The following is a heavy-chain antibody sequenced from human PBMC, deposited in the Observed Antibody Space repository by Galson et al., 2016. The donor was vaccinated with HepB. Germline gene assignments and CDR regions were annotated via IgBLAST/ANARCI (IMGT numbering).Heavy chain of an antibody. CDR3: AKANIIMVTLGVFLDT. CDR1: GFTFSSYA. D-gene: IGHD2-15*01. V-gene: IGHV3-23*01. Sequence: SLRLSCAASGFTFSSYAMTWVRQAPGKGLEWVSGVSGHAGSTYYADSVKGRFAISRDNFKNTLYLRMNSLRADDTAVYYCAKANIIMVTLGVFLDTWGQGTLVTVSS. CDR2: VSGHAGST. J-gene: IGHJ1*01.